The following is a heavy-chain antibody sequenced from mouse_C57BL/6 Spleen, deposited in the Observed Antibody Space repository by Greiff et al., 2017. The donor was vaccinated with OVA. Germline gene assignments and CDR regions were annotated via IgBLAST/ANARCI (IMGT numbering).Heavy chain of an antibody. V-gene: IGHV5-17*01. J-gene: IGHJ2*01. CDR1: GFTFSDYG. D-gene: IGHD1-1*01. Sequence: EVQLVESGGGLVKPGGSLKLSCAASGFTFSDYGMHWVRQAPEKGLEWVAYISSGSSTIYYADTVKGRFTISRDNAKNTLFLQMTSLRSEDTAMYYGARRVTTVANYFDYWGQGTTLTVAS. CDR2: ISSGSSTI. CDR3: ARRVTTVANYFDY.